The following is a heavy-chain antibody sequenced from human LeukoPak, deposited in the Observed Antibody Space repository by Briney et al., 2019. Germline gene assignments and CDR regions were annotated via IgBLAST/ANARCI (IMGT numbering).Heavy chain of an antibody. CDR2: ISSSGSTI. V-gene: IGHV3-11*04. CDR1: GFTFSEYY. D-gene: IGHD3-16*01. J-gene: IGHJ4*02. Sequence: PGGSLRLSCAASGFTFSEYYMSWIRQAPGKGLEWVSYISSSGSTIYNADSVKGRFTISRDNTKNSLYLQMNSLRAEDTAVYYCARGDYVGGTSGYYFDYWGQGTLVTVSS. CDR3: ARGDYVGGTSGYYFDY.